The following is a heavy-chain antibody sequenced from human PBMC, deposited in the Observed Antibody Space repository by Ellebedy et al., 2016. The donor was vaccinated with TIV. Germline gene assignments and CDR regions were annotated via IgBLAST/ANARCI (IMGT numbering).Heavy chain of an antibody. CDR2: IYYSGDT. D-gene: IGHD3-16*02. J-gene: IGHJ4*02. CDR3: ARTRRHLGELSWGQTYDDY. Sequence: SETLSLXXTVSGGSISSGGYYWNWIRQHPGKGLEWIAYIYYSGDTYYNPSLKSRVTISVDTSKNQFSLNLSSVTAADTAVYYCARTRRHLGELSWGQTYDDYWGQGTLVTVSS. V-gene: IGHV4-31*03. CDR1: GGSISSGGYY.